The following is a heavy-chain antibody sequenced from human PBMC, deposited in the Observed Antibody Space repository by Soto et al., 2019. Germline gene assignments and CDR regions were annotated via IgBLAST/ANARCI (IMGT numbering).Heavy chain of an antibody. J-gene: IGHJ6*02. CDR1: GGSISSGGYY. D-gene: IGHD3-10*01. CDR3: ARATHMVRGVIITYYYGMDV. Sequence: QVQLQESGPGLVKPSQTLSLTCTVSGGSISSGGYYWSWIRQHPGKGLEWIGYIYYSGSTYYNPSLKGRVTVSVDTSKSQCSLKLSSVTAADTAVYYCARATHMVRGVIITYYYGMDVWGQGTTVTVSS. CDR2: IYYSGST. V-gene: IGHV4-31*03.